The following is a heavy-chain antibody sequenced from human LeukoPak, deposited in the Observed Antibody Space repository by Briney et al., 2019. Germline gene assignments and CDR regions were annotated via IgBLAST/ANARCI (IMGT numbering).Heavy chain of an antibody. D-gene: IGHD1/OR15-1a*01. Sequence: SETLSLTCTVSGGSISGYYWSWIRQPPGKGLEWIGYIYYSGSTNYNPSLKSRVTISVDTSKNQFSLKLSSVTAADTAVYYCARDSRALPITGTKFYYYYYGMDVWGQGTTVTVSS. J-gene: IGHJ6*02. CDR2: IYYSGST. CDR3: ARDSRALPITGTKFYYYYYGMDV. CDR1: GGSISGYY. V-gene: IGHV4-59*01.